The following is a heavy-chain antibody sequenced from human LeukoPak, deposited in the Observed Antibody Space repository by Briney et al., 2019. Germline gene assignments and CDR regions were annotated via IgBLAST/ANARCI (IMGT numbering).Heavy chain of an antibody. D-gene: IGHD6-13*01. Sequence: SVKVSCKASGGTFSSYAISWVRQAPGQGLEWMGGIIPIFGTANYAQKFQGRVTITADKSTSTAYMELSSLRSEDTAVYYCARDRGIAAAGAGWFDPWGQGTLVAVSS. CDR2: IIPIFGTA. V-gene: IGHV1-69*06. CDR1: GGTFSSYA. J-gene: IGHJ5*02. CDR3: ARDRGIAAAGAGWFDP.